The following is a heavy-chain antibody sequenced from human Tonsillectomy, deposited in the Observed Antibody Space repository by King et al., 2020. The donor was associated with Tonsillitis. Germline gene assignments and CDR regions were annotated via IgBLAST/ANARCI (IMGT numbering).Heavy chain of an antibody. J-gene: IGHJ5*02. CDR3: AREARIGGNWFDP. Sequence: VQLQQWGAGLLKPSETLSLTCAVYGGSFSGYYWSWIRQPPGKGLEWIGEINHSGSTSYNPSLKSRVTISVDTSKNQFSLKLSSVTAADTAVYYCAREARIGGNWFDPWGQGTLVTVSS. V-gene: IGHV4-34*01. CDR2: INHSGST. D-gene: IGHD1-26*01. CDR1: GGSFSGYY.